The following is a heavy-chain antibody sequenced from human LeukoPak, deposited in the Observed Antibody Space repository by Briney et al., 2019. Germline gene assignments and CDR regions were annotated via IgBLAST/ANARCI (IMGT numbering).Heavy chain of an antibody. D-gene: IGHD5-18*01. CDR1: GGSFSGYY. V-gene: IGHV4-34*01. Sequence: PSETLPLTCAVYGGSFSGYYWSWIRQPPGKGLEWIGEVNHSGSTNYNPSLKSRVTISVDTSKNQFSLKLSSVTAADTAVYYCASSSRGYMPHGIWGQGTMVTVSS. CDR3: ASSSRGYMPHGI. CDR2: VNHSGST. J-gene: IGHJ3*02.